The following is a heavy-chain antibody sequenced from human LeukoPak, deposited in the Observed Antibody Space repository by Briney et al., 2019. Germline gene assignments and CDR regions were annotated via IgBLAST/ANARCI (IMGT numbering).Heavy chain of an antibody. V-gene: IGHV4-59*01. CDR3: ARVPVGATTVFDY. J-gene: IGHJ4*02. CDR1: AVSISSYS. CDR2: IYYSGST. D-gene: IGHD1-26*01. Sequence: PSETLYLTCTASAVSISSYSWSWIRRPPGKGLEWIGYIYYSGSTNYNPSLKSRVTISVDTSKNQFSLKLSSVTAADTAVYYCARVPVGATTVFDYWGQGSLVTVSS.